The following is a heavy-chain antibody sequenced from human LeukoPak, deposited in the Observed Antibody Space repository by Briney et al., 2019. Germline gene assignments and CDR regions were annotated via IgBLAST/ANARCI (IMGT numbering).Heavy chain of an antibody. CDR3: AKDKIGLRFVEWSYLFDY. V-gene: IGHV3-23*01. Sequence: GGSLRLSCAASGFTFSSYAMSWVRQAPGKGLEWVSAISGSGGSTYYADSVKGRFTISRDNSKNTLYLQMNSLRAEDTAVYYCAKDKIGLRFVEWSYLFDYWGQGTLVTVSS. J-gene: IGHJ4*02. D-gene: IGHD3-3*01. CDR2: ISGSGGST. CDR1: GFTFSSYA.